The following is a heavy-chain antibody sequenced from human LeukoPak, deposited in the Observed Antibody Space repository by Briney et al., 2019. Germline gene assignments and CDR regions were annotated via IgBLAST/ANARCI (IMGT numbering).Heavy chain of an antibody. CDR3: VKRVDYSEKYYFDS. Sequence: GGSLRLSCAASGFTLSSYAMSWVRQAPGKGLEWVSAISGDVRSTFYADSVRGRFTISRDNSKNTLSLQMNSLRADDTAIYYCVKRVDYSEKYYFDSWGRGTLVTVSS. J-gene: IGHJ4*02. D-gene: IGHD4-11*01. CDR1: GFTLSSYA. CDR2: ISGDVRST. V-gene: IGHV3-23*01.